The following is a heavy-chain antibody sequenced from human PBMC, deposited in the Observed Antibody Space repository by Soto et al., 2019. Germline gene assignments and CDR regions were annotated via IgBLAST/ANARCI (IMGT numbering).Heavy chain of an antibody. D-gene: IGHD3-10*01. Sequence: SETLSLTCTVSGGSVSSGSYYWSWIRQPPGKGLEWIGYIYYSGSTNYNPSLKSRVTISVDTSKSQFSLKLSSVTAADTAVYYCARDLVVRGNPGYYYGMDVWGQGTTVTVSS. J-gene: IGHJ6*02. CDR3: ARDLVVRGNPGYYYGMDV. CDR2: IYYSGST. V-gene: IGHV4-61*01. CDR1: GGSVSSGSYY.